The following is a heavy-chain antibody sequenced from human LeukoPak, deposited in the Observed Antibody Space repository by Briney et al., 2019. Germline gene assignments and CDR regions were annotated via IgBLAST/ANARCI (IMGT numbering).Heavy chain of an antibody. CDR1: GYTFTSYY. D-gene: IGHD3-9*01. CDR3: GRDPSDILSGYQAAFDY. CDR2: INSSCGST. J-gene: IGHJ4*02. Sequence: ASVKVSCRASGYTFTSYYMDGVRQAPGQGLEWMGIINSSCGSTIYAQELQGRVTMSRDTSTSTAHRDVSSLSSEDRAVYYWGRDPSDILSGYQAAFDYWGQGTLVTVSS. V-gene: IGHV1-46*01.